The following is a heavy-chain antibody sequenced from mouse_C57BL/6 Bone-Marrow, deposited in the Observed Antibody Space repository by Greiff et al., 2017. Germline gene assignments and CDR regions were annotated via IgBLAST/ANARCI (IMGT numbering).Heavy chain of an antibody. CDR3: ARTRLRGPFDY. CDR1: GFTFSDYG. V-gene: IGHV5-17*01. CDR2: ISSGSSTI. J-gene: IGHJ2*01. D-gene: IGHD2-2*01. Sequence: DVHLVESGGGLVKPGGSLKLSCAASGFTFSDYGMHWVRQAPEKGLEWVAYISSGSSTIYYEDTVKGRFTISRDNAKNTLFLQMTSLRSEDTAMYYCARTRLRGPFDYWGQGTTLTVSS.